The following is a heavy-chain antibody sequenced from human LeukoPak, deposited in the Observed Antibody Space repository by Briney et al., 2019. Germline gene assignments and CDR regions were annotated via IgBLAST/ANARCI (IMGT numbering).Heavy chain of an antibody. CDR1: GFTFSNAW. J-gene: IGHJ4*02. Sequence: GGSLRLSCAASGFTFSNAWMSWVRQAPGKGLEWVSAITGSGGNTYYADSVKGRFTISRDNSKNTVFLQMNSLRAEDTAVYYCAKWGDYDVLTGYYVSDYWGQGTLVTVSS. D-gene: IGHD3-9*01. CDR3: AKWGDYDVLTGYYVSDY. CDR2: ITGSGGNT. V-gene: IGHV3-23*01.